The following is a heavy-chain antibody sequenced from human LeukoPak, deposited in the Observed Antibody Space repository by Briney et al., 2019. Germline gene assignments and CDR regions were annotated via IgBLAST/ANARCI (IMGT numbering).Heavy chain of an antibody. J-gene: IGHJ4*02. CDR3: ARAILYYDSSGYIDY. Sequence: TSETLSLTCAVYGGSFSGYYWSWIRQPPGKGLEWIGEINHSGSTNYNPSLKSRVTISVDTSKNQFSLKLSSVTAADTAVYYCARAILYYDSSGYIDYWGQGTLVTVSS. D-gene: IGHD3-22*01. V-gene: IGHV4-34*01. CDR1: GGSFSGYY. CDR2: INHSGST.